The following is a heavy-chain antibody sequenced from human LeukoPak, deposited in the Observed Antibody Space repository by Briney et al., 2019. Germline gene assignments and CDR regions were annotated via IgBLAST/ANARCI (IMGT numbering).Heavy chain of an antibody. CDR3: ARVSSYGGYVFDS. CDR2: VVPIFGAA. D-gene: IGHD5-12*01. V-gene: IGHV1-69*05. Sequence: ASVKVSCKASGYTFSSYAITWVRQAPGQGLEWMGGVVPIFGAAGYAQKFQGRVTITTDKSTNTAYMELNSVRSEDTAVYCCARVSSYGGYVFDSWGQGTLVTVSS. J-gene: IGHJ4*02. CDR1: GYTFSSYA.